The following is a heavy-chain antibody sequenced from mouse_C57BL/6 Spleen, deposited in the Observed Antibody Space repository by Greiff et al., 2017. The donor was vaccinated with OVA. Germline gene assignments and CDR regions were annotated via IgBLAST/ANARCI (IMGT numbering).Heavy chain of an antibody. CDR2: IDPSDSYT. Sequence: QVQLKQPGAELVMPGASVKLSCKASGYTFTSYWMHWVKQRPGQGLEWIGEIDPSDSYTNYNQKFKGKSTLTVDKSSSTAYMQLSSLTSEDSAVYYCARAYYGSSSPVYWGQGTTLTVAS. V-gene: IGHV1-69*01. CDR1: GYTFTSYW. J-gene: IGHJ2*01. D-gene: IGHD1-1*01. CDR3: ARAYYGSSSPVY.